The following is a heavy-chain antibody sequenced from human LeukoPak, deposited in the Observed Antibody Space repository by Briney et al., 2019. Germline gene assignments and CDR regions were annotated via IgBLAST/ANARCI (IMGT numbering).Heavy chain of an antibody. Sequence: PGGSLRLSCAASGFTFDDYAMHWVRQAPGKGLEWVSGISWNSGSIGYADSVKGRFTISRDNAKNSLYLQMNSLRAEDMALYYCAKDIALGTEGAFDIWGQGTMVTVSS. CDR2: ISWNSGSI. V-gene: IGHV3-9*03. J-gene: IGHJ3*02. CDR1: GFTFDDYA. D-gene: IGHD7-27*01. CDR3: AKDIALGTEGAFDI.